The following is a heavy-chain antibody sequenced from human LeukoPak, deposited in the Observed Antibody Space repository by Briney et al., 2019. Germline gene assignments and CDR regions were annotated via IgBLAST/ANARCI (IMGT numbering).Heavy chain of an antibody. CDR1: GASISSYY. J-gene: IGHJ4*02. V-gene: IGHV4-59*01. D-gene: IGHD5-24*01. Sequence: SETLSLTCTVSGASISSYYWSWIRQPPGKGLEWIGYIFHSGSTNYNPSLKSRVTISVDTSKNQFSLKLSSVTAADTAVYYCARESERWPFDYWDQGTLVAVSS. CDR3: ARESERWPFDY. CDR2: IFHSGST.